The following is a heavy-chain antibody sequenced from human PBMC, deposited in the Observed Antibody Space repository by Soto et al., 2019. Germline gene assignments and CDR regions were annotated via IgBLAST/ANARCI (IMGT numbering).Heavy chain of an antibody. CDR3: ARDTSDYGDYESHQGKNYYYYGMDV. J-gene: IGHJ6*02. V-gene: IGHV4-30-4*01. CDR1: GGSISSGDYY. CDR2: IYYSGST. Sequence: SETLSLTCTVSGGSISSGDYYWSWIRQPPGKGLEWIGYIYYSGSTYYNPSLKSRVTISVDTSKNQFSLKLSSVTAADTAVYYCARDTSDYGDYESHQGKNYYYYGMDVWGQGNTVTVSS. D-gene: IGHD4-17*01.